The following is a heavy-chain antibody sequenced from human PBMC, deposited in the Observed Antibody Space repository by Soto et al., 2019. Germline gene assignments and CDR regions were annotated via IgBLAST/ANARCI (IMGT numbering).Heavy chain of an antibody. CDR2: ISYDGRNK. J-gene: IGHJ6*02. CDR3: VKDGSSGWPYFYDMDV. CDR1: GFTFSSYG. V-gene: IGHV3-30*18. D-gene: IGHD6-19*01. Sequence: QVQLVESGGGVVQPGRSLRLSCAASGFTFSSYGMHWVRQAPGKGLEWVAVISYDGRNKYYVDAVKGRFTISRDNSKNTLYLQMSSLRAEDTAVYYCVKDGSSGWPYFYDMDVWGQGTTVTVSS.